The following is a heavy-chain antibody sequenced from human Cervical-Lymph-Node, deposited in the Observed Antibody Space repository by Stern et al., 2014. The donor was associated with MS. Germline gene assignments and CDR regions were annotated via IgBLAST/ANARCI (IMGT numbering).Heavy chain of an antibody. CDR2: IYSGST. J-gene: IGHJ3*02. CDR3: ARGELIINDAFDI. CDR1: GGSISSGDYY. D-gene: IGHD3-9*01. V-gene: IGHV4-30-4*01. Sequence: VQLEESGPGLVKPSQTLSLTCTVSGGSISSGDYYWSWIRQPPGKGLEWIGYIYSGSTYHNPSLKSRVTISVDTSKNQFSLSLRSVTAADTAVYYCARGELIINDAFDIWGQGTMVTVSS.